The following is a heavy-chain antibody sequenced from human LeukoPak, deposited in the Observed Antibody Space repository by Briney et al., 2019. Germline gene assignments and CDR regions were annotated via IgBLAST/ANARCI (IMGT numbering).Heavy chain of an antibody. CDR2: INHSGSP. D-gene: IGHD3-10*01. CDR1: GGSLCGYY. Sequence: KPPETLSPTRAVYGGSLCGYYWSWIRQPPRERLGWIEEINHSGSPNYNPSLKSRVTISVDASKNQFSLELSSVTAADTAVYYCARGRLVRGVSVFDPWGQGTRVTVSS. CDR3: ARGRLVRGVSVFDP. V-gene: IGHV4-34*01. J-gene: IGHJ5*02.